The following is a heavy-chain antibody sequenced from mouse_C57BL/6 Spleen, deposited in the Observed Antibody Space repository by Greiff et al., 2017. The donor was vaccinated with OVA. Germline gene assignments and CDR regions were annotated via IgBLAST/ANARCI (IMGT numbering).Heavy chain of an antibody. J-gene: IGHJ3*01. CDR1: GFTFSSYA. Sequence: EVMLVESGGGLVKPGGSLKLSCAASGFTFSSYAMSWVRQTPEKRLEWVATISDGGSYTYYPDNVKGRFTISRDNAKNNLYLQMSHLKSEDTAMYYCARGEEGFAYWGQGTLVTVSA. V-gene: IGHV5-4*03. CDR3: ARGEEGFAY. CDR2: ISDGGSYT.